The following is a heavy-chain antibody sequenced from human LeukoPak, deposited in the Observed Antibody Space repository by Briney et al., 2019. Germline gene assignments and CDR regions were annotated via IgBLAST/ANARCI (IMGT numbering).Heavy chain of an antibody. D-gene: IGHD6-13*01. J-gene: IGHJ6*03. CDR1: GGSISSSNW. Sequence: PSGTLSLTCAVSGGSISSSNWWSWVRQPPGKGLEWIGEIYHSGSTNYNPSLKSRVTISVDKSKNQFSLKLSSVTAADTAVYYCLAAAGGYYYYYMDVWGKGTTVTVSS. CDR2: IYHSGST. CDR3: LAAAGGYYYYYMDV. V-gene: IGHV4-4*02.